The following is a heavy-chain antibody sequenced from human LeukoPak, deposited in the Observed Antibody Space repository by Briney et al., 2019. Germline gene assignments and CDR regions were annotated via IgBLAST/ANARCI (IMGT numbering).Heavy chain of an antibody. Sequence: QPGGSLRLSCAASGFTFSSYAMSWVCQAPGKGLEWVSAISGSGGSTYYADSVKGRFTISRDNSKNTLYLQMNSLRAEDTAVYYCAKDDYGDYSFYYWGQGTLVTVSS. J-gene: IGHJ4*02. D-gene: IGHD4-17*01. CDR3: AKDDYGDYSFYY. V-gene: IGHV3-23*01. CDR1: GFTFSSYA. CDR2: ISGSGGST.